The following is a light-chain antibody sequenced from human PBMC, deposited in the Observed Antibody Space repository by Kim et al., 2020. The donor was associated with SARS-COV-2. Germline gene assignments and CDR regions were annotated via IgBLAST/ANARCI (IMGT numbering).Light chain of an antibody. Sequence: SYELTQSPSVSVSPGQTASITCSGDKLGDKYACWYQQKPGQSPVLVIYQDSKRPSGIPERFSGSNSGNTATLTISGTQAMDEADYYCQAWDSSTAYVFGT. CDR3: QAWDSSTAYV. CDR1: KLGDKY. V-gene: IGLV3-1*01. J-gene: IGLJ1*01. CDR2: QDS.